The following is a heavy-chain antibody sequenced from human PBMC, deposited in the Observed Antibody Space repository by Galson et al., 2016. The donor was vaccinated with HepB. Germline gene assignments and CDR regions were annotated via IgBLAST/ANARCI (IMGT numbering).Heavy chain of an antibody. Sequence: QSGAEVKKPGESLKISCKGSGYSFTSYWIGWVRQMPGKGLEWMGIIYPGDSHTTYSPSFQGQVTMPADRSTNTAYLQWSSLKASDTAMFYCARLVGGYGGFHYFDYWGQGTLVTVSS. CDR3: ARLVGGYGGFHYFDY. D-gene: IGHD4/OR15-4a*01. J-gene: IGHJ4*02. CDR1: GYSFTSYW. V-gene: IGHV5-51*03. CDR2: IYPGDSHT.